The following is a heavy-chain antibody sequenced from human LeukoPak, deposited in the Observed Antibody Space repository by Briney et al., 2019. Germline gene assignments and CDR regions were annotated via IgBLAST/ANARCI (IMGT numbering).Heavy chain of an antibody. V-gene: IGHV1-2*02. J-gene: IGHJ4*02. D-gene: IGHD3-3*01. CDR1: GYTFTGYY. CDR2: INPNSGGT. CDR3: ARDKYYDFWSGYYNGLTPDY. Sequence: ASVKVSCKTSGYTFTGYYMHWVRQAPGQGLEWMGWINPNSGGTNYAQKFQGRVTMTRDTSISTAYMELSRLRSDDTAVYYCARDKYYDFWSGYYNGLTPDYWGQGTLVTVSS.